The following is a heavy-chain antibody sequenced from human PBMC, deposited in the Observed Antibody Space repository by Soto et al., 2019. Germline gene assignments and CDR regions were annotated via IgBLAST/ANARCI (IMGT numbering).Heavy chain of an antibody. CDR2: NYYSGIT. J-gene: IGHJ6*02. CDR3: ARGSSIAGLYYGMDV. D-gene: IGHD6-6*01. Sequence: QLQLQESGPGLVKPSQTLSLTCTVSGGSISSGGYYWTWIRQHPGKGLEWIGYNYYSGITYYNPSLKSRVTTSLDTSKNQFSLKLSSVTAADTAGYYCARGSSIAGLYYGMDVWGQGTTGTFSS. V-gene: IGHV4-31*03. CDR1: GGSISSGGYY.